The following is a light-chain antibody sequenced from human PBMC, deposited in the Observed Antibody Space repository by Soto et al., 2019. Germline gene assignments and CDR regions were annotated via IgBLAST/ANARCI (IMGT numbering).Light chain of an antibody. J-gene: IGLJ3*02. Sequence: QAVVTQEPSLTVSPGGTVTLTCALTTGAVTSGYYPNWFQRKPGQALRTLIYRTSNIHSWTPARFSGSLLGGKAALTLSGVQPEDEADYYCVLLYGGAWVFGGGTKLTVL. V-gene: IGLV7-43*01. CDR2: RTS. CDR3: VLLYGGAWV. CDR1: TGAVTSGYY.